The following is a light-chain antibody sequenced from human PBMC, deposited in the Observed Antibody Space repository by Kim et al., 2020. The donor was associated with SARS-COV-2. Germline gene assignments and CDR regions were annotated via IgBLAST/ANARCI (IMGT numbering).Light chain of an antibody. CDR1: TGVVTSGYY. J-gene: IGLJ1*01. CDR3: LLYYGGAYF. Sequence: PGGTVTLTCASSTGVVTSGYYPNWFQQKPGQAPTALIYSTSNKHSWTPARFSGSLLGGKAALTLSGAQPEDEAEYYCLLYYGGAYFFGTGTKVTVL. CDR2: STS. V-gene: IGLV7-43*01.